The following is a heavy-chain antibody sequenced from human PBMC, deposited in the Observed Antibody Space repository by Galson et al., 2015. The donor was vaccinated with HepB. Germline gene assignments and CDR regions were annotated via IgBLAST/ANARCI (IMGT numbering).Heavy chain of an antibody. V-gene: IGHV3-53*01. D-gene: IGHD5-12*01. CDR3: IRLGDFSGYSSR. CDR1: GFTVSSNY. Sequence: SLRLSCAASGFTVSSNYMTWVRQAPGKGLERVSVIYSGGTTDYADSVKGRFTISRDDSKNMAYPHMKSLKTEDTAVYYCIRLGDFSGYSSRWGQGTLVTVSS. J-gene: IGHJ4*02. CDR2: IYSGGTT.